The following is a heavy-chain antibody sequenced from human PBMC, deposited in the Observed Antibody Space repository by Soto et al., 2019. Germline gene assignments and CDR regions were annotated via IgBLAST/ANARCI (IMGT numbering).Heavy chain of an antibody. CDR2: ISAYNGKT. CDR1: GYTFTNFA. D-gene: IGHD4-17*01. Sequence: QVQLVQSGAEVKKPGASVKVSCKASGYTFTNFAISWVRQAPGQGLEWMGWISAYNGKTNYAQKLQGRVPMTTDTSTSTAYMELRSLRSDDTAVYYCARDRPTVTTDYWGQGTLVTVSS. J-gene: IGHJ4*02. CDR3: ARDRPTVTTDY. V-gene: IGHV1-18*01.